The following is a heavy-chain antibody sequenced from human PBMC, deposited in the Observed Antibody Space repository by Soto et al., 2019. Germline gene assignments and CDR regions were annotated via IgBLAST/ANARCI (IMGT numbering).Heavy chain of an antibody. D-gene: IGHD3-16*02. CDR2: IKSKTDGGTT. Sequence: PGGSLRLSCAASGFTFSNAWMSWVRQAPGKGLEWVGRIKSKTDGGTTDYAAPVKGRFTISRDDSKNTLYLQMNSLKTEDTAVFYCTTAGIMITVGRVIVKAIDYWAQGTLVTVS. CDR1: GFTFSNAW. CDR3: TTAGIMITVGRVIVKAIDY. V-gene: IGHV3-15*01. J-gene: IGHJ4*02.